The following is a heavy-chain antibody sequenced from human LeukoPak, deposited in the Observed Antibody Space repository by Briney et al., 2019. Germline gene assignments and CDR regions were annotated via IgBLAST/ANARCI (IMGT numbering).Heavy chain of an antibody. D-gene: IGHD4-23*01. J-gene: IGHJ6*02. CDR3: GRYGGNSAYYYYGMDV. V-gene: IGHV1-69*10. CDR1: GGTFSINV. Sequence: AAVTVSCKASGGTFSINVISRVRQAPGEGGEWVGRINHIFGIENYAQKLQGRVTITAEKVTRTAYMEIRRLRSEDTAVYYCGRYGGNSAYYYYGMDVWGQGTTVTVSS. CDR2: INHIFGIE.